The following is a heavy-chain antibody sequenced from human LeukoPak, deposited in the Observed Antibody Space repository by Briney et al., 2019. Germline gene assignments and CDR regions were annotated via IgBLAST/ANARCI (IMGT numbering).Heavy chain of an antibody. CDR2: ISSSSSYI. J-gene: IGHJ6*03. CDR3: AKGYDFWSGNNYYYMDV. V-gene: IGHV3-21*01. D-gene: IGHD3-3*01. Sequence: GGSLRLSCAASGFTFSGYSMNWVRQAPGKGLEWVSSISSSSSYIYYADSVKGRFTISRDNAKNSLYLQMNSLRSEDTAVYYCAKGYDFWSGNNYYYMDVWGKGTTVTVSS. CDR1: GFTFSGYS.